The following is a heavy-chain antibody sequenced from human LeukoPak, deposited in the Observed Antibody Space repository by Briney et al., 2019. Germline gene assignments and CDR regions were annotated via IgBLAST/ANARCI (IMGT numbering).Heavy chain of an antibody. CDR2: ISSSSSYI. V-gene: IGHV3-21*01. Sequence: GGSLRLSCAASGFTFSSYSMNWVRQAPGKGLEWVSSISSSSSYIYYADSVKGRFTISRDNAKNSLYLQMNSLRAEDTAVNYCARTYDFWSGTTDYWGQGTLVTVSS. CDR3: ARTYDFWSGTTDY. CDR1: GFTFSSYS. J-gene: IGHJ4*02. D-gene: IGHD3-3*01.